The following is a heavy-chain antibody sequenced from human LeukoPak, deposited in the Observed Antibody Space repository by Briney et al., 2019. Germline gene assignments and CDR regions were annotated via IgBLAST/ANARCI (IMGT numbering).Heavy chain of an antibody. CDR2: INHSGST. CDR1: GGSFSGYY. CDR3: ARGCGGYDFWSGYYRWFDP. Sequence: SETLSLTCAVYGGSFSGYYWSWIRQPPGKGLEWIGEINHSGSTNYNPSLKSRVTISVDTSKNQFSLKLSSVTAADTAVYYCARGCGGYDFWSGYYRWFDPWGQGTLVTVSS. V-gene: IGHV4-34*01. J-gene: IGHJ5*02. D-gene: IGHD3-3*01.